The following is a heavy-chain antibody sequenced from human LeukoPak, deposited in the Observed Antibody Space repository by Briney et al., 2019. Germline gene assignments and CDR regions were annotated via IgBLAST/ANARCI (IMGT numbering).Heavy chain of an antibody. CDR3: ARRGASGWYEEYYFDY. D-gene: IGHD6-19*01. V-gene: IGHV3-7*01. CDR1: GFTFSSHW. J-gene: IGHJ4*02. CDR2: IKVDGSEK. Sequence: GGSLRLSCAASGFTFSSHWMHWVRQVPGKGLEWVANIKVDGSEKYYVDSVKGRFTISRDNAKNSLYLQMNSLRAEDTAVYYCARRGASGWYEEYYFDYWGQGTLVTVSS.